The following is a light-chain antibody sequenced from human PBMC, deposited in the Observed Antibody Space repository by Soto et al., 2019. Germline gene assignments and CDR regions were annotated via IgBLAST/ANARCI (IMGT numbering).Light chain of an antibody. CDR1: QNIITY. CDR3: QHYYRLPPT. V-gene: IGKV3-20*01. J-gene: IGKJ2*01. Sequence: PGERATLSCRTSQNIITYLAWYLQKPGQAPRLLTYGASTRATGIPDRLSGSGSGADFTLTTNSLEPEDFAVYFCQHYYRLPPTYGQGTKLEV. CDR2: GAS.